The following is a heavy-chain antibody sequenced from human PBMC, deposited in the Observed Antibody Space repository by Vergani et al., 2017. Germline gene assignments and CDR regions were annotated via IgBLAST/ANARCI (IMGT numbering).Heavy chain of an antibody. CDR2: ISGSGGST. J-gene: IGHJ5*02. CDR1: GFTFSSYA. Sequence: EVQLLESGGGLVQPGGSLRLSCAASGFTFSSYAMSWVRQAPGKGLEWVSAISGSGGSTYYADSVKGRFTISRDNSKNTLYLQMNSLRAEDTAVYYCAKDVAEQQLVLDXFDPWGQGTLVTVSS. D-gene: IGHD6-13*01. V-gene: IGHV3-23*01. CDR3: AKDVAEQQLVLDXFDP.